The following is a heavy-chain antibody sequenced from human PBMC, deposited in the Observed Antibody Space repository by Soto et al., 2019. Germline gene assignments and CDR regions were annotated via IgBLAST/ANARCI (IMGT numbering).Heavy chain of an antibody. V-gene: IGHV1-18*04. Sequence: GASVKVSCKASGYTFTSYGISWVRQAPGQGLEWMGWISAYNGNTNYAQKLQVRVTMTTDTSTSTAYMELRSLRSDDTAVYYCAREPAYYYDSGGYDAALDAFDIWGQGTMVTVSS. CDR1: GYTFTSYG. D-gene: IGHD3-22*01. CDR2: ISAYNGNT. J-gene: IGHJ3*02. CDR3: AREPAYYYDSGGYDAALDAFDI.